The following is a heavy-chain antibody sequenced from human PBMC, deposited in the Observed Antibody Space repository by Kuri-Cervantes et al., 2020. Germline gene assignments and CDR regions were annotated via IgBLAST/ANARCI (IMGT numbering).Heavy chain of an antibody. V-gene: IGHV1-2*02. CDR3: AREGKVVTMVRGVYYYYGMDV. CDR1: GCTFTHYS. D-gene: IGHD3-10*01. Sequence: ASVKVSCKASGCTFTHYSISWVRQAPGQGLEWMGWINPNSGGTNYAQKFQGRVTMTRDTSISTAYMELSRLRSDDTAVYYCAREGKVVTMVRGVYYYYGMDVWGQGTTVTVSS. CDR2: INPNSGGT. J-gene: IGHJ6*02.